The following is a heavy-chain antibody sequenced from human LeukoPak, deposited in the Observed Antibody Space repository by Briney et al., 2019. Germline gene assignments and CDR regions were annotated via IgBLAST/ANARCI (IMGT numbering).Heavy chain of an antibody. D-gene: IGHD4-17*01. CDR3: ASDYGDLSQPHGMDV. CDR1: GGTFSSYA. CDR2: IIPILGIA. Sequence: ASVKVSCKASGGTFSSYAISWVRQAPGQGLEWMGRIIPILGIANYAQKFQGRVTITADKSTSTAYMELSSLRSEDTAVYYCASDYGDLSQPHGMDVWGQGTTVTVSS. V-gene: IGHV1-69*04. J-gene: IGHJ6*02.